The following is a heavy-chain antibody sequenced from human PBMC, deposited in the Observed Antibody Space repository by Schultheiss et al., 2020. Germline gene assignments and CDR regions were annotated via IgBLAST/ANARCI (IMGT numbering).Heavy chain of an antibody. D-gene: IGHD6-19*01. CDR3: ARFKVAAAYYFDY. Sequence: SQTLSLTCTVSGGSISSGSYYWSWIRQPAGKGLEWIGSVYHTGSIYHNPSLKSRVTISVDTSKNQFSLKLSSVTAADTAVYYCARFKVAAAYYFDYWGQGTLVTVSS. V-gene: IGHV4-39*07. CDR2: VYHTGSI. CDR1: GGSISSGSYY. J-gene: IGHJ4*02.